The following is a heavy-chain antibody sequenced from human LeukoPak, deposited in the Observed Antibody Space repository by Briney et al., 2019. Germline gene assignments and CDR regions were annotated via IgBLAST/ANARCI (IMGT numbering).Heavy chain of an antibody. V-gene: IGHV3-48*01. CDR2: ISSSSSTI. Sequence: GGSLRLSCAASGFTFSSYSMNWVRQAPGKGLEWVSYISSSSSTIYYADSVKGRFTISRDNAKNSLYLQMNSLRAEDTAVYYCARDRGGYYFDYWGQGTLVTVSS. J-gene: IGHJ4*02. CDR1: GFTFSSYS. CDR3: ARDRGGYYFDY. D-gene: IGHD3-22*01.